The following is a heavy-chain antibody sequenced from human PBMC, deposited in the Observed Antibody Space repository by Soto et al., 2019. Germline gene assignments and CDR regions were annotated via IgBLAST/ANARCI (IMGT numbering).Heavy chain of an antibody. D-gene: IGHD6-6*01. J-gene: IGHJ5*02. CDR2: INHSGSA. CDR3: ARGRRQQLVRSAASDRFDP. CDR1: GGSFSGYS. Sequence: SETLSLTCAIYGGSFSGYSWSWIRQPPGKGQEWIGEINHSGSANYNPSLKSRVTISVDTSKNQFSLKVSSVTAADTAVYYCARGRRQQLVRSAASDRFDPWGQGTQVTVSS. V-gene: IGHV4-34*01.